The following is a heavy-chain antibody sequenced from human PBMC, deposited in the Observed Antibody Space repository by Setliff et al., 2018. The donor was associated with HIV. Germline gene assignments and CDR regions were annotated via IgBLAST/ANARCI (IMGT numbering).Heavy chain of an antibody. V-gene: IGHV3-30*18. CDR2: ISYDGSNE. Sequence: PGGSLRLSCAASGFTFSDSGIHWVRQASGKGLEWVAVISYDGSNEYYGDSVKGRFTISRDNSKNTLYLRINSLRAEDTAVYYCAKEPGGSGWYYFDYWGQGALVTVPQ. CDR1: GFTFSDSG. CDR3: AKEPGGSGWYYFDY. J-gene: IGHJ4*02. D-gene: IGHD6-19*01.